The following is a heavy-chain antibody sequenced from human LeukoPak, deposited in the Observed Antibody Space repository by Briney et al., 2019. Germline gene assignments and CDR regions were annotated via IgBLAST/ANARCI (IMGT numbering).Heavy chain of an antibody. CDR3: ARDKAGGAFDI. CDR2: IYYRGST. D-gene: IGHD6-13*01. V-gene: IGHV4-59*12. J-gene: IGHJ3*02. CDR1: GGSISSNY. Sequence: NPSETLSLTCTVSGGSISSNYWSWIRQSPGKGLEWIGYIYYRGSTDYNPSLKSRVTISVDTSKNQFSLKLSSVTAADTAVYYCARDKAGGAFDIWGQGTMVTVSS.